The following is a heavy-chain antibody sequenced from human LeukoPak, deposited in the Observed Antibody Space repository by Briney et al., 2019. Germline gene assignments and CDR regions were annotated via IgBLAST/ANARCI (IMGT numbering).Heavy chain of an antibody. V-gene: IGHV3-7*01. J-gene: IGHJ4*02. Sequence: PGGSLRLSCAASGFTFSSYWMSWVRHAPGKELEWVANIKQDGSEKYYVDPVKGRFTISRDNAKNSLYLQMNSLRAEDTAVYYCARTNDFWSGYYQYYFDYWGQGTLVTVSS. CDR1: GFTFSSYW. CDR3: ARTNDFWSGYYQYYFDY. D-gene: IGHD3-3*01. CDR2: IKQDGSEK.